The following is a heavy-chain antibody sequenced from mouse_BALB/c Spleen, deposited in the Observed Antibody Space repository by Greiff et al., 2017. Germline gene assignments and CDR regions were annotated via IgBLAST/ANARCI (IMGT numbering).Heavy chain of an antibody. CDR3: ARLIYGSSPHYYAMDY. V-gene: IGHV5-6*01. Sequence: EVMLVESGGDLVKPGGSLKLSCAASGFTFSSYGMSWVRQTPDKRLEWVATISSGGSYTYYPDSVKGRFTISRDNAKNTLYLQMSSLKSEDTAMYYGARLIYGSSPHYYAMDYGGQGTSVTVSS. CDR1: GFTFSSYG. D-gene: IGHD1-1*01. CDR2: ISSGGSYT. J-gene: IGHJ4*01.